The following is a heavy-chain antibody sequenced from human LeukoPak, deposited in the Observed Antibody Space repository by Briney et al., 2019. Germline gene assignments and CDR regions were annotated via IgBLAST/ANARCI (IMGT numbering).Heavy chain of an antibody. D-gene: IGHD2-21*02. CDR3: ARAVVVTRYLDY. CDR1: GFTFSNYA. J-gene: IGHJ4*02. V-gene: IGHV3-64*01. CDR2: INDNGGTT. Sequence: GGSLRLSCAASGFTFSNYAMHWVRQAPGKGLEYVSAINDNGGTTYYANSVKGRFTISRDNSKSTLYLQMGSLRTEDMVVYYCARAVVVTRYLDYWGQGALVTVSS.